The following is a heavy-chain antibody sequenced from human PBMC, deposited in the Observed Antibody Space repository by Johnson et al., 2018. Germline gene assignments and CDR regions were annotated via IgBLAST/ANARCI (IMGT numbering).Heavy chain of an antibody. CDR3: YRGSGYYTNYGMDV. CDR2: INSDESST. J-gene: IGHJ6*02. Sequence: MQLVESGGGVVQPGRSLRLSCAASGFTFSSYWMHWVRQAPGKGLVWVSRINSDESSTTYADSVKGRFTISRDNAKNTLYLQMNSLRDEDTAVYYCYRGSGYYTNYGMDVWGQGTTVTVSS. D-gene: IGHD3-3*01. CDR1: GFTFSSYW. V-gene: IGHV3-74*02.